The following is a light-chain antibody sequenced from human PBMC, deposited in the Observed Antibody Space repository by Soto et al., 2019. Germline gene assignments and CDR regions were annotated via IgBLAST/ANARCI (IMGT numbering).Light chain of an antibody. CDR3: QQYASATFS. V-gene: IGKV3-20*01. Sequence: EIVLTQSPGTLSLSPGDRATLSCRASHSINTSFLAWFQQKPGQAPRLLIYAASTRATGIPDRFSGSASETDFTLTINRLEHEDSAVYYCQQYASATFSLGHGTKVDIK. J-gene: IGKJ3*01. CDR2: AAS. CDR1: HSINTSF.